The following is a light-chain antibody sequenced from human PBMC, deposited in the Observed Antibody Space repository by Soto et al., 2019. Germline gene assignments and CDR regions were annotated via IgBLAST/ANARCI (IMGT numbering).Light chain of an antibody. CDR3: QQLRAGGFT. V-gene: IGKV1-9*01. CDR1: QGISSY. CDR2: AAS. Sequence: DIQLTQSPSFLSASVGDRVTITCRASQGISSYLAWYQQKPGKAPKLLIYAASTLQSGVPSRFSGSGSGTEFTLTISSLQPEDFATYYCQQLRAGGFTFGPGTKVDIK. J-gene: IGKJ3*01.